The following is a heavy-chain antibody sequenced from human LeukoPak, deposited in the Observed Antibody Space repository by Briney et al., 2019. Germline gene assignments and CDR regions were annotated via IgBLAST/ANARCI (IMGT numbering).Heavy chain of an antibody. J-gene: IGHJ4*02. Sequence: GSLRLSCAASGFTFSSYWMHWVRQAPGKGLVWVSRINSDGSSTSYADSVKGRFTISRDNAKNTLYLQMNSLRAEDTAVYYCAREGAGTTGTDYFDYWGQGTLVTVSS. CDR3: AREGAGTTGTDYFDY. V-gene: IGHV3-74*01. CDR1: GFTFSSYW. CDR2: INSDGSST. D-gene: IGHD1-1*01.